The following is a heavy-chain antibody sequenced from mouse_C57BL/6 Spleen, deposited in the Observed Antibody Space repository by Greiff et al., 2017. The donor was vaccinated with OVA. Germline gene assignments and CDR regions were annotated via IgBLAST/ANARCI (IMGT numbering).Heavy chain of an antibody. Sequence: EVKLVESGGGLVQPGGSLKLSCAASGFSFSDYGMAWVRQAPRKGPEWVAFISNLAYSIYYADTVTGRFTIARENAKNTLYLEMSSLRSEDTAMYDCARQGGLRYYYAMDYWGQGTSVTVSS. D-gene: IGHD2-4*01. J-gene: IGHJ4*01. CDR2: ISNLAYSI. CDR3: ARQGGLRYYYAMDY. V-gene: IGHV5-15*01. CDR1: GFSFSDYG.